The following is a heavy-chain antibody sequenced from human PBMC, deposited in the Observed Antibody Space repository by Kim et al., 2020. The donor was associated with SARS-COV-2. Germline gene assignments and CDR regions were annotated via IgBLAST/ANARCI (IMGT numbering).Heavy chain of an antibody. Sequence: GGSLRLSCAASRFNFGGYGMHWVRQAPGKGLEWVALIWYDGCKTYHTDSVKGRFTISRDNSQNTLYLQMNSLRVEDTAVYYCARLNGDYGRYTMDVWGQGTTVTVSS. CDR1: RFNFGGYG. CDR3: ARLNGDYGRYTMDV. J-gene: IGHJ6*02. V-gene: IGHV3-33*08. CDR2: IWYDGCKT. D-gene: IGHD2-21*01.